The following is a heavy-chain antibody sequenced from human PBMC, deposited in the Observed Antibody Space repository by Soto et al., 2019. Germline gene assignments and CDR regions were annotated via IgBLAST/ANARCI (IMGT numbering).Heavy chain of an antibody. CDR2: IYWDDDK. D-gene: IGHD3-10*01. CDR3: ARMYYYGSGSYYNGFDY. CDR1: GFSLRTSGVG. V-gene: IGHV2-5*02. J-gene: IGHJ4*02. Sequence: ESGPTLVKPTQTLTLTCTFSGFSLRTSGVGVGWIRQPPGKALEWLALIYWDDDKRYSPSLKSRLTITKDPSKNQVVLAMTNMDPVDTATYYCARMYYYGSGSYYNGFDYWGQGTLVTVSS.